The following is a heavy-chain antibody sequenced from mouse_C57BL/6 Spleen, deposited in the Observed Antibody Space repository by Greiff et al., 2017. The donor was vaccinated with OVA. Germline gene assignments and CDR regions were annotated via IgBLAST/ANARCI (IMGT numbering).Heavy chain of an antibody. CDR2: ISSGSSTI. J-gene: IGHJ1*03. D-gene: IGHD2-3*01. CDR1: GFTFSDYG. V-gene: IGHV5-17*01. Sequence: DVKLVESGGGLVKPGGSLKLSCAASGFTFSDYGMHWVRQAPEKGLEWVAYISSGSSTIYYADTVKGRFTISRDNAKNTLFLQMTSLRSEDTAMYYCARPRWLLWYFDVWGTGTTVTVSS. CDR3: ARPRWLLWYFDV.